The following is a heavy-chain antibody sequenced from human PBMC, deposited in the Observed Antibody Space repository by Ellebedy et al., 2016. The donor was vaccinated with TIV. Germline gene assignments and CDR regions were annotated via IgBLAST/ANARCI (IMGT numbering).Heavy chain of an antibody. Sequence: SETLSLXXTVSGGSVSSGSYYWSWIRQPPGKGLEWIGYIYYSGSSNYNPSLKSRVTISVDTSKNQFSLKLSSVTAADTAVYYCARGAGRDFDYWGQGTLVTVSS. CDR1: GGSVSSGSYY. V-gene: IGHV4-61*01. CDR2: IYYSGSS. J-gene: IGHJ4*02. CDR3: ARGAGRDFDY. D-gene: IGHD6-19*01.